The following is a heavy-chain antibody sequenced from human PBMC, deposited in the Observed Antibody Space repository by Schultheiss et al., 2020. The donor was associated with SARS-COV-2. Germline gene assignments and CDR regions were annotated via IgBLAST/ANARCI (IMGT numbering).Heavy chain of an antibody. J-gene: IGHJ4*02. D-gene: IGHD4-11*01. Sequence: GGSLRLSCAASGFIFSSYGMHWVRQAPGKGLEWVAVIWYDGSNKYYADSVKGRFTISRDNSKNTLYLQMNSLRAEDTAVYYCARATVTTPRYFDYWGQGTLVTVSS. CDR1: GFIFSSYG. CDR2: IWYDGSNK. CDR3: ARATVTTPRYFDY. V-gene: IGHV3-33*01.